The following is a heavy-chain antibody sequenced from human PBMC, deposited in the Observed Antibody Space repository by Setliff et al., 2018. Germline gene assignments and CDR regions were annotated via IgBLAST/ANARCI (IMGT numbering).Heavy chain of an antibody. V-gene: IGHV4-38-2*02. J-gene: IGHJ5*02. CDR2: INHSGST. CDR3: ARTPFWQNWFDP. Sequence: KASETLSLTCNVSGDSISSTYHWGWIRQSPGKGLEWIGTINHSGSTNYNPSLTSRVTISVDTSKNQFSLKLSSVTAADTAVYYCARTPFWQNWFDPWGQGTLVTVSS. CDR1: GDSISSTYH.